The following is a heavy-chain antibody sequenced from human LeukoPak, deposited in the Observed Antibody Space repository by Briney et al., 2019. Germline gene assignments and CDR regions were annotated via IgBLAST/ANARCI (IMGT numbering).Heavy chain of an antibody. J-gene: IGHJ6*03. D-gene: IGHD2-2*01. CDR1: GFTFRSYS. CDR2: IISSSSHI. V-gene: IGHV3-21*01. Sequence: GGSLRLSCAASGFTFRSYSMNWVRQAPGKGLEWVSSIISSSSHIYYADSVKGRFTISRDNAKNSLYLQMNSLRAEDTAVYYCARTRAPSNGRVLYYMDVWGKGTTVTVSS. CDR3: ARTRAPSNGRVLYYMDV.